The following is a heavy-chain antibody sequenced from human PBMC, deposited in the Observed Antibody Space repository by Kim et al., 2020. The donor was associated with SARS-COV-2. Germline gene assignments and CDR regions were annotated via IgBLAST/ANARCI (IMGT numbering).Heavy chain of an antibody. Sequence: GGSLRLSCAASGFTFSSYAMHWVRQAPGKGLEWVAVISYDGSNKYYADSVKGRFTISRDNSKNTLYLQMNSLRAEDTAVYYCARSGSGSYLPPFDYWGQGTLVTVSS. J-gene: IGHJ4*02. D-gene: IGHD1-26*01. V-gene: IGHV3-30-3*01. CDR1: GFTFSSYA. CDR2: ISYDGSNK. CDR3: ARSGSGSYLPPFDY.